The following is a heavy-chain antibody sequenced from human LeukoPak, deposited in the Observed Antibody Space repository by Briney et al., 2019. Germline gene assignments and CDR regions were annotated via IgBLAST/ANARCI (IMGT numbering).Heavy chain of an antibody. CDR2: INWNGVST. V-gene: IGHV3-20*04. D-gene: IGHD1-7*01. Sequence: GGALRLSCAASGFTFYDYGMSWVRQAPGKGLEWGSGINWNGVSTGYADSVKGRVTISRDNAKNSMYLQMNSLRAEDTALYYCARDGKAGNSDAFDIWGQGTMVTVSS. J-gene: IGHJ3*02. CDR3: ARDGKAGNSDAFDI. CDR1: GFTFYDYG.